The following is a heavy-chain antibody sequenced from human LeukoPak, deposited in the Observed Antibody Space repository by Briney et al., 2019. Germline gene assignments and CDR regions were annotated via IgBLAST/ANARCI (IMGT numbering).Heavy chain of an antibody. Sequence: PSETLSLTCAVYGGSFSGYYWSWIRQPPGKGLEWIGEINHSGSTNYNPSLKSRVTISVDTSKNQFSLKLSSVTAADTAVYYCAKDSGYSSSFYYYYYMDVWGKGTTVTVSS. CDR2: INHSGST. V-gene: IGHV4-34*01. CDR3: AKDSGYSSSFYYYYYMDV. J-gene: IGHJ6*03. D-gene: IGHD6-6*01. CDR1: GGSFSGYY.